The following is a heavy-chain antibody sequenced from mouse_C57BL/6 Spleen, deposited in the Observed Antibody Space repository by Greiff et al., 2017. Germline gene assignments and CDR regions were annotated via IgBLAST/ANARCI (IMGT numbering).Heavy chain of an antibody. J-gene: IGHJ1*03. CDR2: IYPGGGYT. CDR3: ARRGSSPDWYFDV. V-gene: IGHV1-63*01. CDR1: GYTFTNYW. Sequence: VQLQQSGAELVRPGTSVKMSCKASGYTFTNYWIGWAKQRPGHGLEWIGDIYPGGGYTNYNEKFKGKTTLTADKSSSTAYMQFSSLTSDDSAIYYCARRGSSPDWYFDVWGTGTTVTVSS. D-gene: IGHD1-1*01.